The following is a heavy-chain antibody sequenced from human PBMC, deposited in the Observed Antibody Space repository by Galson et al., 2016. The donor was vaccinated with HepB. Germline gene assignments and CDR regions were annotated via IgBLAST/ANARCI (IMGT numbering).Heavy chain of an antibody. D-gene: IGHD5-18*01. Sequence: SLRLSCAGSGFTFATYPMSWVRQAPGKGLEWVSGIRGSGGGLDYADSVKGRFTISRDNSKNILYLQMKSLRDEDTAVYYCAKRPYSYGWHYGMDVWGQGTTVTVSS. CDR3: AKRPYSYGWHYGMDV. CDR2: IRGSGGGL. J-gene: IGHJ6*02. CDR1: GFTFATYP. V-gene: IGHV3-23*01.